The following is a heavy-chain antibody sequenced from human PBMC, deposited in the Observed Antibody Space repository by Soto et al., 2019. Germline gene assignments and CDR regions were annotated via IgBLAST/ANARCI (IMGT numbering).Heavy chain of an antibody. D-gene: IGHD3-22*01. J-gene: IGHJ4*02. V-gene: IGHV1-69*13. CDR1: GGTFSSFA. Sequence: SVKVSCKASGGTFSSFAISWVRQAPGQGLEWMARIIPIFDTANYAQKFQGRVTITADESTSTAYMELSSLRSEDTAVYYCVGYYYNTRGYYYDYWGQGTPVTVSS. CDR2: IIPIFDTA. CDR3: VGYYYNTRGYYYDY.